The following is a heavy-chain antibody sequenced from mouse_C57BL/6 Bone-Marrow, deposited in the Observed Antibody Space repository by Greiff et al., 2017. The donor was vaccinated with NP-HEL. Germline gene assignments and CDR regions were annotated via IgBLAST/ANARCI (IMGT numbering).Heavy chain of an antibody. J-gene: IGHJ3*01. V-gene: IGHV1-81*01. CDR3: ARLRLRQGFAY. CDR2: IYPRSGNT. CDR1: GYTFTSYG. Sequence: QVQLQQPGAELVKPGASVKLSCKASGYTFTSYGISWVKQRTGQGLEWIGEIYPRSGNTYYNEKFKGKATLTADKSSSTAYMELRSLTSEDAAVYFCARLRLRQGFAYWGQGTLVTVSA. D-gene: IGHD2-4*01.